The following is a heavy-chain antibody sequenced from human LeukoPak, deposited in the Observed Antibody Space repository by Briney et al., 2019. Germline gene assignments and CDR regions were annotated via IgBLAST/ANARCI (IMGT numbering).Heavy chain of an antibody. CDR2: ISGSGGST. J-gene: IGHJ4*02. CDR3: ARLDSSGYYFPGVSDY. CDR1: GFTFSSYA. D-gene: IGHD3-22*01. V-gene: IGHV3-23*01. Sequence: GGSLRLSCAASGFTFSSYAMSWVRQAPGKGLEWVSAISGSGGSTYYADSVKGRFTISRDNSKNTLYLQMDSLRAEDTAVYYCARLDSSGYYFPGVSDYWGQGTLVTVSS.